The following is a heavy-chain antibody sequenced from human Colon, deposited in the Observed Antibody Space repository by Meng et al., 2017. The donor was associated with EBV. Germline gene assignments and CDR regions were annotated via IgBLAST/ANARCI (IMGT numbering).Heavy chain of an antibody. CDR1: GGSISSGDYY. CDR3: ARDRGGLGAFDY. Sequence: HLQESGPGLVKPSQSLSLTCTVSGGSISSGDYYWSWIRQPPGKGLEWIGYIYYSGSTYYNPSLKSRVTISVDTSKNQFSLKLSSVTAADTAVYYCARDRGGLGAFDYWGQGTLVTVSS. V-gene: IGHV4-30-4*01. CDR2: IYYSGST. D-gene: IGHD5-12*01. J-gene: IGHJ4*02.